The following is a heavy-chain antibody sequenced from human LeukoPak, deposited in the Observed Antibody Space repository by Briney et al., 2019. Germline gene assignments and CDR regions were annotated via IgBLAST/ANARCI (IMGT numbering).Heavy chain of an antibody. CDR2: ISTTSTTI. CDR3: ARVRGSWYMDV. V-gene: IGHV3-48*01. D-gene: IGHD3-10*01. J-gene: IGHJ6*03. CDR1: GFTFSSYS. Sequence: GGSLRLSCAASGFTFSSYSMNWVRQAPGKGLEWVSYISTTSTTICYADSVKGRFTISRDNAKNSLYLQMNSLRAEDTAVYYGARVRGSWYMDVWGKGTTVTVSS.